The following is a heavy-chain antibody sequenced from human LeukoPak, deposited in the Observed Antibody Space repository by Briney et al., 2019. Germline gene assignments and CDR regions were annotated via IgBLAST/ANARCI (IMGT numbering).Heavy chain of an antibody. CDR3: AREGRYYYYYMDV. V-gene: IGHV1-2*02. Sequence: GGSVKVSCKASGYTFTGYYMHWVRQAPGQGLEWMGWISPNSGGTNYAQKFQGRVTMTTDTSTSTAYMELRSLRSDDTAVYYCAREGRYYYYYMDVWGKGTTVTVSS. CDR2: ISPNSGGT. J-gene: IGHJ6*03. CDR1: GYTFTGYY.